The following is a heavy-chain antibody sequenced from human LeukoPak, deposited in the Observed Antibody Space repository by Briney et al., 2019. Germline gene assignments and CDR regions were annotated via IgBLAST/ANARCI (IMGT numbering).Heavy chain of an antibody. D-gene: IGHD5-12*01. CDR1: GDSMKSYY. V-gene: IGHV4-59*08. CDR3: ARSPGYSGSPFDL. CDR2: IYYSGST. J-gene: IGHJ2*01. Sequence: SETLSLTCTVSGDSMKSYYWSWIRQPPGKGLEWTGYIYYSGSTNYNPSLKSRVTISVDTSKNQFSLKLSSVTAADTAVYYCARSPGYSGSPFDLWGRGTLVTVYS.